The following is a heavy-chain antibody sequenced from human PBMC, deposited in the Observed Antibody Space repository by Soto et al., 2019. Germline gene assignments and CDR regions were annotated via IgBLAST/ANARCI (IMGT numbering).Heavy chain of an antibody. CDR1: GGSISSYY. CDR3: ARGIDY. CDR2: IYYSGST. Sequence: SETLSLTCTVSGGSISSYYWSWIRQPPGKGLEWIGYIYYSGSTNYNPSLKSRVTISVDTSKNQFSLKLSSVTAADTAVYYCARGIDYWGQGTLVTVSS. J-gene: IGHJ4*02. V-gene: IGHV4-59*12.